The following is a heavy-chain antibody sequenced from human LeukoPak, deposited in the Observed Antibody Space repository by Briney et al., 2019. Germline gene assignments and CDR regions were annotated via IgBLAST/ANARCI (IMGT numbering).Heavy chain of an antibody. J-gene: IGHJ4*02. D-gene: IGHD4-23*01. CDR3: AREAVVTPGGGYFDY. Sequence: ASVKVSCKASGYTFTGYYMHWVRQAPGQGLEWMGWINPNSGGTNYAQKFQGRVTMTRDTSISTAYMELSRLRSDDTAVYYCAREAVVTPGGGYFDYWGQGTLVTVSS. CDR1: GYTFTGYY. CDR2: INPNSGGT. V-gene: IGHV1-2*02.